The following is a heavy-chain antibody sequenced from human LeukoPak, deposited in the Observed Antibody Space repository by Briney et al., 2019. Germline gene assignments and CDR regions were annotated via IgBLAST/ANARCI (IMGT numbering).Heavy chain of an antibody. CDR1: GGSISSSSYY. Sequence: PSETLSLTCTVSGGSISSSSYYWGWIRQPPGKGLEWIGSIYYSGSTYYNPSLKSRVTISVDTSKNQFSLKLSSVTAADTAVYYCAISRRGSSSWSSRSFYYYGMDVWGQGTTVTVSS. CDR2: IYYSGST. J-gene: IGHJ6*02. V-gene: IGHV4-39*01. CDR3: AISRRGSSSWSSRSFYYYGMDV. D-gene: IGHD6-13*01.